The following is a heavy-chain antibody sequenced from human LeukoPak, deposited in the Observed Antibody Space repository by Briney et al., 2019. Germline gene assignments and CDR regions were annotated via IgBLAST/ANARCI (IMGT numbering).Heavy chain of an antibody. J-gene: IGHJ4*02. V-gene: IGHV3-23*01. CDR3: AKDMHFYY. CDR2: ISGSGGST. Sequence: GGSLRLSCAAPVFTFSSSAMSWVRQAPGKGLEWVSAISGSGGSTYYANSVKGRFTIYRDNSKNTLYLQMNSLRAEDTAVYYCAKDMHFYYWGQGTLVTVSS. CDR1: VFTFSSSA.